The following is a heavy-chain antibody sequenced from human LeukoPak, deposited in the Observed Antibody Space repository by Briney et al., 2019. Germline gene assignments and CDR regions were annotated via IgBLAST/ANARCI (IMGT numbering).Heavy chain of an antibody. CDR3: AREVHYYDSSGYFSNWFDP. J-gene: IGHJ5*02. CDR1: GFTFSSYE. V-gene: IGHV3-48*03. D-gene: IGHD3-22*01. CDR2: ISSSGSTI. Sequence: PGGSLRLSCAASGFTFSSYEMNWVRQAPGKGLEWVSYISSSGSTIYYADSVKGRFTISRDNAKNSLYLQMNSLRAEGTAVYYCAREVHYYDSSGYFSNWFDPWGQGTLVTVSS.